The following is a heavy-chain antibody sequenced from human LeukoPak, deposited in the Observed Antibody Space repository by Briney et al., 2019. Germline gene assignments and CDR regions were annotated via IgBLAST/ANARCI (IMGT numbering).Heavy chain of an antibody. CDR2: ISSNGGST. CDR3: VKPLSGGWALDYALDY. Sequence: GGSLRLSCSASGFTFSSYAMHWVRQAPGKGLEYVSAISSNGGSTYYADFVKGRFTISRDNSKNTLYLQMSSLRAEDTAVYYCVKPLSGGWALDYALDYWGQGTLVTVSS. CDR1: GFTFSSYA. J-gene: IGHJ4*02. D-gene: IGHD6-19*01. V-gene: IGHV3-64D*06.